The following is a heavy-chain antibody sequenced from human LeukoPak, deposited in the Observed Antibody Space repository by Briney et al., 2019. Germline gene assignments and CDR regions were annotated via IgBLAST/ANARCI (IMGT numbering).Heavy chain of an antibody. CDR3: ARDPYSGSWARGGDAFDI. CDR1: GYTFTGYY. J-gene: IGHJ3*02. CDR2: INPNSGGT. Sequence: GASVKVSCKASGYTFTGYYMHWVRQAPGQGLEWMGWINPNSGGTNYAQKFQGRVTMTRDTSISTAYMELSRLRSDDTAVYYCARDPYSGSWARGGDAFDIWGQGTMVTVSS. D-gene: IGHD1-26*01. V-gene: IGHV1-2*02.